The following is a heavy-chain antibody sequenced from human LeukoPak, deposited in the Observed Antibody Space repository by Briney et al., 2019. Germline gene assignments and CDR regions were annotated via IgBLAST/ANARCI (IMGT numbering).Heavy chain of an antibody. D-gene: IGHD2-15*01. CDR1: GGSIRSYY. CDR2: IYYSGST. V-gene: IGHV4-59*01. J-gene: IGHJ5*02. Sequence: KPSETLSLPCTVSGGSIRSYYWSWIRQPPGKGLEWIGYIYYSGSTNYNPSLKSRVTISVDTSKNQFSLKLSSVTAADTAVYYCATGGGRWFDPWGQGTLVTVSS. CDR3: ATGGGRWFDP.